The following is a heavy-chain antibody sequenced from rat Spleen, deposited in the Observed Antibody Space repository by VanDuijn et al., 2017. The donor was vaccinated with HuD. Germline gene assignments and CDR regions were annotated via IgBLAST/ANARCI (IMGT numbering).Heavy chain of an antibody. CDR3: ARAGYLRDWYFDF. CDR2: ISYDGSTT. V-gene: IGHV5-29*01. Sequence: EVQLVESDGGLVQPGGSLKLSCAASGFIFSDFYMTWVRQAPTKGLELVATISYDGSTTYYRDSVKGRFTISRDDAKSTLYLQMDSLRSEDTATYYCARAGYLRDWYFDFWGPGAMVTVSS. J-gene: IGHJ1*01. CDR1: GFIFSDFY. D-gene: IGHD2-2*01.